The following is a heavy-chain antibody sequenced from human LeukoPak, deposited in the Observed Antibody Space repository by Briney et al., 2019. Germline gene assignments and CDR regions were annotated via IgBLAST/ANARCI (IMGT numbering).Heavy chain of an antibody. Sequence: GGSLRLSCAASGFTFSRYWMSWVRQAPGKGLEWVANIKEDGSDKYYVDSVKGRFTISRDNSKNSLYLQMNSLRAEDTAVYYCARLSGYSYGRFDYWGQGILVTVSS. D-gene: IGHD5-18*01. J-gene: IGHJ4*02. V-gene: IGHV3-7*03. CDR1: GFTFSRYW. CDR3: ARLSGYSYGRFDY. CDR2: IKEDGSDK.